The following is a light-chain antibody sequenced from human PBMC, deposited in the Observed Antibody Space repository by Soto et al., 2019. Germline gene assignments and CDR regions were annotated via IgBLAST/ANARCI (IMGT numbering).Light chain of an antibody. CDR1: QDISNY. CDR2: DAS. J-gene: IGKJ1*01. CDR3: QQYDNLTPWT. Sequence: DIQMTQSPSSLSASVGDRVTITCQASQDISNYLNWYQQKPGKAPKLLIYDASNLETGVPSRFSGSGSGTDFTFTISSLQPEDIATYYCQQYDNLTPWTFGQGTKVETK. V-gene: IGKV1-33*01.